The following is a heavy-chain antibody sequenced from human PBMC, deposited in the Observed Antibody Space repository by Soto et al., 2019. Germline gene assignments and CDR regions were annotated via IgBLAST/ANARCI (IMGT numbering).Heavy chain of an antibody. Sequence: QLQLRESGPGLVKPSETLSLTCTVSGASISSSSFYWAWIHQPLGKGLEWIGCVYYSGSTFYNPSLKSRVTITMDTSKNQFSLKLTSVTAADTGVFYCARELDYAAYPKGGGDYYYGMDVWGRGTTVTVSS. CDR1: GASISSSSFY. D-gene: IGHD4-17*01. J-gene: IGHJ6*02. V-gene: IGHV4-39*02. CDR3: ARELDYAAYPKGGGDYYYGMDV. CDR2: VYYSGST.